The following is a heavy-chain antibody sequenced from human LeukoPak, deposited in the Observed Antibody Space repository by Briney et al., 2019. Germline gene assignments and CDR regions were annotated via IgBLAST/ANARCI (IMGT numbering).Heavy chain of an antibody. CDR1: GLTFSSYG. V-gene: IGHV3-30*03. Sequence: PGGSLRLSCAASGLTFSSYGMHWVRQAPGKGLEWVAVISRDGTNKYYADSVKGRFTISRDNSKNTLSLQMNSLTAEDTAVYYCARSENWNCPDYWGQGILVTVSS. J-gene: IGHJ4*02. CDR2: ISRDGTNK. CDR3: ARSENWNCPDY. D-gene: IGHD1-7*01.